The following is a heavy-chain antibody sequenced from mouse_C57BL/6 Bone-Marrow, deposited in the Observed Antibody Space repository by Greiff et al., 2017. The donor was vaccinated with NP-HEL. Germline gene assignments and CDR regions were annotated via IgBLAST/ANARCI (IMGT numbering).Heavy chain of an antibody. CDR2: IYPGDGDT. D-gene: IGHD1-1*01. J-gene: IGHJ2*01. CDR1: GYAFSSYW. Sequence: VKLQESGAELVKPGASVKISCKASGYAFSSYWMNWVKQRPGKGLEWIGQIYPGDGDTNYNGKFKGKATLTADKSSSTAYMQLSSLTSEDSAVYFCARSLTTVVAGDFDYWGQGTTLTVSS. CDR3: ARSLTTVVAGDFDY. V-gene: IGHV1-80*01.